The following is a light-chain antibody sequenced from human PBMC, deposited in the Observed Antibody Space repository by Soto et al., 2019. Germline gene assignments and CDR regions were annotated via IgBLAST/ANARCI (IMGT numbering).Light chain of an antibody. Sequence: QAVVTQPPSVSGAPGQRVTISCTGSSSNIGAGYDVHWYQQLPGTAPKLLIYGNSNRPSGVPDRFSGSKSGTSVSLAITGLQAEDEADYYCQSYDSSLSTYVFGTGTKVTVL. J-gene: IGLJ1*01. CDR3: QSYDSSLSTYV. CDR1: SSNIGAGYD. V-gene: IGLV1-40*01. CDR2: GNS.